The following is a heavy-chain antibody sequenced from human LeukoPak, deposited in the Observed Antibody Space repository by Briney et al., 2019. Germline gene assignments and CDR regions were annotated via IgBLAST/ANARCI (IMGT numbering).Heavy chain of an antibody. V-gene: IGHV6-1*01. J-gene: IGHJ5*02. CDR2: TYYRSKWYN. CDR1: GDSVSSNSAA. D-gene: IGHD6-13*01. Sequence: SQTLSLTCAISGDSVSSNSAAWNWLRQSPSRGLEWLGRTYYRSKWYNDYAVSVKSRITINPDTSKNQFSLQLNSVTPEDTAVYYCARRIAAAGRNWFDPWGQGTLVTVSS. CDR3: ARRIAAAGRNWFDP.